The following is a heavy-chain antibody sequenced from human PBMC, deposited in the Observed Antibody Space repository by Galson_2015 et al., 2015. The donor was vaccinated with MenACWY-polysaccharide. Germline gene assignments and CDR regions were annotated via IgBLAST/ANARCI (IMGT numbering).Heavy chain of an antibody. V-gene: IGHV3-23*01. J-gene: IGHJ4*02. CDR2: ICGSGIDI. Sequence: SLRLSCAASGFSMTSYAVNWVRQAPGKGLEWVGVICGSGIDIRYADSVKGRFTISRDTSKSTLYLQMDSVRAEDTAKYYCAKSSQWGAAAVGSFDHWGQGSLVTVSS. D-gene: IGHD6-13*01. CDR1: GFSMTSYA. CDR3: AKSSQWGAAAVGSFDH.